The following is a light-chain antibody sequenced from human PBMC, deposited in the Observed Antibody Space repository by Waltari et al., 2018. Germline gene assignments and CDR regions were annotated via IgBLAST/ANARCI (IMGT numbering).Light chain of an antibody. J-gene: IGLJ2*01. CDR2: DVS. V-gene: IGLV2-11*01. Sequence: QSALTQPRSVSGSPGPSVTISCTETSSDVGVYNYVSWYQQHPGKAPKLMIYDVSKRPSGVPDRFSGSKSGNTASLTISGLQAEDEADYYCCSYAGTYDVVFGGGTKLTVL. CDR3: CSYAGTYDVV. CDR1: SSDVGVYNY.